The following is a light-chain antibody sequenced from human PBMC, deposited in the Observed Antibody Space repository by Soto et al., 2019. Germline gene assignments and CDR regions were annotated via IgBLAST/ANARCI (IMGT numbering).Light chain of an antibody. Sequence: IQMTQSPSSLSASVGDRVTLTCQASHDIRDHLHWYQQKPGKPPKLLIYDASNLQTGVPSRFSGSGSGTDFTITISSLQPEDIETYFCHQYDKYTQTFGPGTKVDIQ. J-gene: IGKJ3*01. CDR3: HQYDKYTQT. CDR2: DAS. V-gene: IGKV1-33*01. CDR1: HDIRDH.